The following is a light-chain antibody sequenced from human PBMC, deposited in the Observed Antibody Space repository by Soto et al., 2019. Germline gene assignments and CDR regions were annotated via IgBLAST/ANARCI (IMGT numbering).Light chain of an antibody. CDR3: MQALQTPMYT. V-gene: IGKV2-28*01. Sequence: DIVMTQSPLSLPVTPGEPASISCRSSQSLLHSNGYNYLDWYLQKPGQSPQLLIYLGSNRASGVPDRFSGRGSGTDVTLKISRVEAEDVGVYYCMQALQTPMYTFGQGTKLEIK. J-gene: IGKJ2*01. CDR2: LGS. CDR1: QSLLHSNGYNY.